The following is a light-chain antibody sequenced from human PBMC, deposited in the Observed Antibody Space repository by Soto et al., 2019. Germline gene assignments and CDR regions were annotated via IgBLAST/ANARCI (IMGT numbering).Light chain of an antibody. Sequence: EIVMTQSPATLSVSPGDRATLSCRASQSVSSNLAWYQQKPGQAPRLLIYGASTRATGIPARFIGSWSGTDFSLTISSLQAEYFASYYGQQSCAYTPYTFGQGTNLEI. CDR3: QQSCAYTPYT. J-gene: IGKJ2*01. CDR1: QSVSSN. V-gene: IGKV3-15*01. CDR2: GAS.